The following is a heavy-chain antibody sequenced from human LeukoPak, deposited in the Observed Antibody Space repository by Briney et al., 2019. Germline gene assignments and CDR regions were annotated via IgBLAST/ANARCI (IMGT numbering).Heavy chain of an antibody. Sequence: GGSLRLSCSASGFTFSNYAMHWVRQAPGKGLEYVSAISSSGGSTYYADSVKGRFTISRDNSKNTLYLQMNSLRAEDTAVYYCAKDPSPRPVAAAGYAMDVWGQGTTVTVSS. J-gene: IGHJ6*02. CDR1: GFTFSNYA. V-gene: IGHV3-64*04. D-gene: IGHD6-13*01. CDR2: ISSSGGST. CDR3: AKDPSPRPVAAAGYAMDV.